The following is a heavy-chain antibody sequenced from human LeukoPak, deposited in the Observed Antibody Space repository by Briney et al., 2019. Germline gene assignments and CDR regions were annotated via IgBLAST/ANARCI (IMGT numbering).Heavy chain of an antibody. Sequence: GGSLRLPCEASGFTLSSYSMNWVRQAPGKGLEWAPSISSSSSYIYYADSVKGRFTISRDNAKNSVYLQMNSLRAEDTAVYYCARGVLNPQLYGYWGQGTLVTVSS. CDR1: GFTLSSYS. CDR3: ARGVLNPQLYGY. V-gene: IGHV3-21*01. J-gene: IGHJ4*02. D-gene: IGHD2-2*01. CDR2: ISSSSSYI.